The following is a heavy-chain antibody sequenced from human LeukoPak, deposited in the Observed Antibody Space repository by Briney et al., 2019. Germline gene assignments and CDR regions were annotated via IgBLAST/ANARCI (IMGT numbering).Heavy chain of an antibody. D-gene: IGHD2-15*01. V-gene: IGHV4-59*12. CDR1: GGAISSYY. CDR2: LCYCGST. J-gene: IGHJ6*03. Sequence: SETLSLTCTVSGGAISSYYWTWIRQPPGKRLECSGCLCYCGSTSYNPSLKSRVTMSVDTSKNQFSLKLSSVTAADTAVYYCARENCSGGSCYSIYYYYYMDVWGKGTTVTVSS. CDR3: ARENCSGGSCYSIYYYYYMDV.